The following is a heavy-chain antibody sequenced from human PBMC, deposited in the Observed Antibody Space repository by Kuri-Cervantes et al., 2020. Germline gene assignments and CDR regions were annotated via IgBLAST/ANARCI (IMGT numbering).Heavy chain of an antibody. Sequence: ESLKISCTVSGGSISSSSYYWGWIRQPPGKGLEWIGSIYYSGSTYYNPSLKSRVTISVDTSKNQFSLKLSSVTAADTAVYYCARGLTVAAGKDGWFDPWGQGTLVTVSS. J-gene: IGHJ5*02. CDR1: GGSISSSSYY. D-gene: IGHD6-13*01. CDR2: IYYSGST. CDR3: ARGLTVAAGKDGWFDP. V-gene: IGHV4-39*07.